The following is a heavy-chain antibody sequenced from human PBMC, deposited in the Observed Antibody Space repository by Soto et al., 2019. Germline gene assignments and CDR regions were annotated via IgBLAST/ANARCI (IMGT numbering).Heavy chain of an antibody. J-gene: IGHJ5*02. CDR3: ARLCVGGRIIWFDP. D-gene: IGHD3-16*01. Sequence: QVQLQESGPGLVKPSQTLSLTCTVSGGSISSAGYYWSWIRQHPGKGLEWIGYIYYSGSTYYNPSLKSRVTISVDTSKNQCSLKMSSVTAADTAVYYCARLCVGGRIIWFDPWGQGTLVTVSS. CDR2: IYYSGST. V-gene: IGHV4-31*03. CDR1: GGSISSAGYY.